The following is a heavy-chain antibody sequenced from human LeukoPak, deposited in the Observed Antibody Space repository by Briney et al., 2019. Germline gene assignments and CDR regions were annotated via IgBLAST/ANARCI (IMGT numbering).Heavy chain of an antibody. CDR1: GGSISSSSYY. Sequence: SETLSLTCTGSGGSISSSSYYWGWIRQPPGKGLEWIGSIYYSGSTYYNPSLKSRVTISVDTSKNQFSLKLSSVTAADTAVYYCASWGWGDIVVVPAATDAFDIWGQGTMVTVSS. V-gene: IGHV4-39*01. CDR3: ASWGWGDIVVVPAATDAFDI. D-gene: IGHD2-2*01. CDR2: IYYSGST. J-gene: IGHJ3*02.